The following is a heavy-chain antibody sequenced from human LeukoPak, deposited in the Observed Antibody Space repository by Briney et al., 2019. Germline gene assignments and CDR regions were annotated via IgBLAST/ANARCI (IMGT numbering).Heavy chain of an antibody. J-gene: IGHJ5*02. CDR2: IKQDGSEK. V-gene: IGHV3-7*01. Sequence: GGSLRLSCAASGFTFSSYWMSWVRQAPGKGLEWVANIKQDGSEKHYVDSVKGRFTISRDNAKNSLYLQMNSLRAEDTAVYYCARGHYYDSDDWFDPWGQGTLVTVSS. D-gene: IGHD3-22*01. CDR3: ARGHYYDSDDWFDP. CDR1: GFTFSSYW.